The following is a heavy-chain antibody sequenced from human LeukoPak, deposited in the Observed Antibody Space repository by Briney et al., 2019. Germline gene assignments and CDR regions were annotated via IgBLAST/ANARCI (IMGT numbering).Heavy chain of an antibody. D-gene: IGHD2-2*01. CDR2: ISGSGGST. V-gene: IGHV3-23*01. CDR3: AKDVTDCSSTSCYHAPGFDY. CDR1: GFTFSSYA. Sequence: GGSLRLSCAASGFTFSSYAMSWVRQAPGKGLEWVSAISGSGGSTYYADSVNGRFTISRDNSKNTLYLQMNSLRAEDTAVYYCAKDVTDCSSTSCYHAPGFDYWGQGTLVTVSS. J-gene: IGHJ4*02.